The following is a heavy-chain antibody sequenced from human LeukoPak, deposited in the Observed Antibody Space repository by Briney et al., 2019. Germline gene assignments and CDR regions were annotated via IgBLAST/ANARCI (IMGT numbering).Heavy chain of an antibody. V-gene: IGHV3-74*01. J-gene: IGHJ4*02. D-gene: IGHD1-26*01. CDR3: ARRHPNSGSNDY. CDR1: GFTFSNYW. Sequence: GGSLRLSCAASGFTFSNYWMHWVRQAPGKGLVWVSRMNSDGSSTSYADSVKGRFTISRGNAKNTLYLQMNSLRAEDTAVYYCARRHPNSGSNDYWGQGTLVTVSS. CDR2: MNSDGSST.